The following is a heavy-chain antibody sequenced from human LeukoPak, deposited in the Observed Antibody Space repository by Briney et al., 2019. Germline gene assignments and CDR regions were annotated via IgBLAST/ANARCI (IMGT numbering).Heavy chain of an antibody. Sequence: SETLSLTCTVSGGSISSYYWSWIRQPPGKGLEWIGYIYYSGSTNYNPSLKSRVTISVDTSKNQFSLKLSSVTAADTAVYYCARTTSYYYYYMDVWGKGTTVTVSS. J-gene: IGHJ6*03. CDR3: ARTTSYYYYYMDV. CDR1: GGSISSYY. CDR2: IYYSGST. D-gene: IGHD4-11*01. V-gene: IGHV4-59*01.